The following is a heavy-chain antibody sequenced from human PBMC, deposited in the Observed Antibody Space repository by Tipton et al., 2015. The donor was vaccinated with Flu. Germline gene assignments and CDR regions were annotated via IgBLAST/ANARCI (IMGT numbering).Heavy chain of an antibody. Sequence: GSLRLSCTVSGGSISSYYWSWLRQPPGKGLEWIWSISYSGSTNYNPSLKSRVTISVDTSKNQCSLKLSSVTAADTAVYYCARELNYGMDVWGQGTTVTGSS. J-gene: IGHJ6*02. CDR2: ISYSGST. CDR3: ARELNYGMDV. CDR1: GGSISSYY. V-gene: IGHV4-59*01.